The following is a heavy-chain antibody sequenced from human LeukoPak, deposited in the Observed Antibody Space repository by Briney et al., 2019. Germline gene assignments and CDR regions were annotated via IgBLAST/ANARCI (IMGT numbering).Heavy chain of an antibody. CDR3: ARNDFGSGWLGDY. Sequence: QPGGSLRLSCAASGFTFSTYAMSWVRQAPGEGLEWVSTIGGSGGGTYYAESVKGRFIISRDTSKNTLFLQMNSLRAEDTALYYCARNDFGSGWLGDYWDQGTLVTVFS. V-gene: IGHV3-23*01. CDR2: IGGSGGGT. J-gene: IGHJ4*02. CDR1: GFTFSTYA. D-gene: IGHD6-19*01.